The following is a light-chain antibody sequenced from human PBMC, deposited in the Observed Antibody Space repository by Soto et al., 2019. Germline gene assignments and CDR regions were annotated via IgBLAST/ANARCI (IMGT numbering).Light chain of an antibody. V-gene: IGKV1-5*01. J-gene: IGKJ2*01. CDR2: DAS. Sequence: DIQMTQSPSTLSASVGDRVTITCRASQSISNWLAWYQQKPGKAPKVLIYDASSLESGVPPRFSGSGSGTEFTLTISSLQPDDFATYYCQQYNSYLYTFGQGTKLEIK. CDR3: QQYNSYLYT. CDR1: QSISNW.